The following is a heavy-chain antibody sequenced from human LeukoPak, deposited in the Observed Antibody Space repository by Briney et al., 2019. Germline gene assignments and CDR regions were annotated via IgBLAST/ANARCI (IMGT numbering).Heavy chain of an antibody. CDR3: AKTTTGYSSGRYPGWPVDY. CDR2: ISGSGGGT. J-gene: IGHJ4*02. CDR1: GFTFSSYA. D-gene: IGHD6-19*01. V-gene: IGHV3-23*01. Sequence: GGSLRLSCAASGFTFSSYAVSWVRQAPGKGLEWVSAISGSGGGTYYADSVKGRFTISRDNSKNTLYLQMSSLSTEDTAVYYCAKTTTGYSSGRYPGWPVDYWGQGTLVSVSS.